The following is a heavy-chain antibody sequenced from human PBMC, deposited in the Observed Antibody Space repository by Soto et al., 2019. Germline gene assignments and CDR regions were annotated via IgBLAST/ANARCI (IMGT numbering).Heavy chain of an antibody. V-gene: IGHV1-69*13. D-gene: IGHD3-22*01. CDR2: IIPIFGTA. CDR1: GGTFISYS. Sequence: SVNVSCKASGGTFISYSISWVRQAPGQGLEWMGGIIPIFGTANYAQKFQGRVTITADESTSTAYMELSSLRSEDTAVYYCAVAYYYYDSSGYPGYGMDVWGQGTTVTVSS. J-gene: IGHJ6*02. CDR3: AVAYYYYDSSGYPGYGMDV.